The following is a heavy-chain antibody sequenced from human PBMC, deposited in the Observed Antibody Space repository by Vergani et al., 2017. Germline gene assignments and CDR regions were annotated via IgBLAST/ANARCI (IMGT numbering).Heavy chain of an antibody. CDR3: ARRERTSTVTTPRGGYFYCMDV. CDR1: GGSFSGYY. V-gene: IGHV4-34*01. J-gene: IGHJ6*03. CDR2: INHSGST. Sequence: QVQLQQWGAGLLKPSETLSLTCAVYGGSFSGYYWSWIRQPPGKGLEWIGEINHSGSTNYNPSLKSRVTISVDTSKNQFSLKLSSVTAADTAVYYWARRERTSTVTTPRGGYFYCMDVWGKGTTVTVSS. D-gene: IGHD4-17*01.